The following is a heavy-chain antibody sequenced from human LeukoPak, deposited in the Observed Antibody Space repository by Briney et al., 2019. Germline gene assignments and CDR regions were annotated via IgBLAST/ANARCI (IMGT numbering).Heavy chain of an antibody. D-gene: IGHD3-22*01. V-gene: IGHV3-23*01. CDR3: AKSDDSSGYYYYYYYMDV. Sequence: GGSLRLSCTASGFTFSSYGMDWVRQAPGKGLEWVSVISGNGGSTYYAESVKGRFTISRDNSKNTLYLQMNSLRAEDTAVYYCAKSDDSSGYYYYYYYMDVWGKGTTVTVSS. CDR1: GFTFSSYG. CDR2: ISGNGGST. J-gene: IGHJ6*03.